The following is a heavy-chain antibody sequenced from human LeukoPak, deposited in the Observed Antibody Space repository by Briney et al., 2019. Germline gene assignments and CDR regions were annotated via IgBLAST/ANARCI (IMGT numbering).Heavy chain of an antibody. CDR1: GGSFSGYY. J-gene: IGHJ4*02. CDR2: INHSGST. Sequence: SETLSLTCAVYGGSFSGYYWSWIRQPPGKGLEWIGEINHSGSTNYNPSLKSRVTISVDASKNQFSLKLSSVTAADTAVYYCARGRPAGFFGGQKRYFDYWGQGTLVTVSS. D-gene: IGHD2-15*01. V-gene: IGHV4-34*01. CDR3: ARGRPAGFFGGQKRYFDY.